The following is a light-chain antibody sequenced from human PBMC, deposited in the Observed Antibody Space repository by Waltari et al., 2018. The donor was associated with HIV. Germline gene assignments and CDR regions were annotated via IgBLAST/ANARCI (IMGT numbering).Light chain of an antibody. V-gene: IGKV3-11*01. Sequence: NVLTQSPATLSLSPGEKATLSCKASLSASNRLAWYQQKPGQAPRLLIYDASNRATDIPARFSGSGSGTDFTLTISNLEPEDFGVYYCQQYGSSPFTFGGGTKVEIK. J-gene: IGKJ4*01. CDR2: DAS. CDR3: QQYGSSPFT. CDR1: LSASNR.